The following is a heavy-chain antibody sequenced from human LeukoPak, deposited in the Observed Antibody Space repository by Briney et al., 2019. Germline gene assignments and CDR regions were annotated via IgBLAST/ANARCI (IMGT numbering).Heavy chain of an antibody. CDR3: AKDADIVVVPAAANY. J-gene: IGHJ4*02. CDR2: ISGSGGST. Sequence: PSGGSVRLSCAASGFTFSSYAMSWVRQAPGKGLEWVSAISGSGGSTYYADSVKGRFTISRDNSKNTLYLQMNSLRAEDTAVYYCAKDADIVVVPAAANYWGQGTLVTVSS. D-gene: IGHD2-2*01. CDR1: GFTFSSYA. V-gene: IGHV3-23*01.